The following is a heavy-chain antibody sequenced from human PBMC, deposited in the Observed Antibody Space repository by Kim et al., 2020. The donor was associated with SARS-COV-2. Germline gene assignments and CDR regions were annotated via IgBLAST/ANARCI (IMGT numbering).Heavy chain of an antibody. Sequence: GGSLRLSCAASGFTFSSYGMHWVRQAPGKGLEWVAVISYDGSNKYYADSVKGRFTISRDNSKNTLYLQMNSLRAEDTAVYYCAKDSVVVVPAGHGYYFD. CDR3: AKDSVVVVPAGHGYYFD. CDR2: ISYDGSNK. V-gene: IGHV3-30*18. CDR1: GFTFSSYG. J-gene: IGHJ4*01. D-gene: IGHD2-2*01.